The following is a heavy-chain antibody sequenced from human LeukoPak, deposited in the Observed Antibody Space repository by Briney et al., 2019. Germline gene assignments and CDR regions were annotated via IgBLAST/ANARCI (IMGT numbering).Heavy chain of an antibody. CDR1: GYTFTSYD. CDR2: IIPILGIA. V-gene: IGHV1-69*04. D-gene: IGHD6-19*01. CDR3: ARTRIAVANWFDP. Sequence: ASVKVSCTASGYTFTSYDINWVRQATGQGLEWMGRIIPILGIANYAQKFQGRVTITADKSTSTAYMELSSLRSEDTAVYYCARTRIAVANWFDPWGQGTLVTVSS. J-gene: IGHJ5*02.